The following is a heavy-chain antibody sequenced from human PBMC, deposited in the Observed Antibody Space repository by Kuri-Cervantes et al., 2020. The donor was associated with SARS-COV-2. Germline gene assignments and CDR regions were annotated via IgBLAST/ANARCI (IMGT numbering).Heavy chain of an antibody. D-gene: IGHD3-3*01. CDR1: GGSISSSSYY. J-gene: IGHJ4*02. CDR3: ATSGYYDFWSGYYFDY. CDR2: IYYTGST. Sequence: SETLSLTCTVSGGSISSSSYYWGWIRQPPGKGLEWSGSIYYTGSTYYNPSLKSRVTISVDTSKNQFSLKLSSVTAADTAVYYCATSGYYDFWSGYYFDYWGQGTLVTDSS. V-gene: IGHV4-39*01.